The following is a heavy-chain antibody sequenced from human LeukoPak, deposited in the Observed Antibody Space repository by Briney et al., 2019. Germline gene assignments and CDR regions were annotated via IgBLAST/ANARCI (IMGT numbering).Heavy chain of an antibody. CDR2: IPIFGPA. Sequence: IPIFGPAIYAQKFQGRFTITTDESTSTAYMELSSLRSEDTAVYYCAREGSYYDSSGYFDYWGQGTLVTVSS. V-gene: IGHV1-69*05. J-gene: IGHJ4*02. D-gene: IGHD3-22*01. CDR3: AREGSYYDSSGYFDY.